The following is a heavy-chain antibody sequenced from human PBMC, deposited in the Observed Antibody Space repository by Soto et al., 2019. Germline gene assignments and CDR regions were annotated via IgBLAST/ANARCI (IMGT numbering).Heavy chain of an antibody. CDR2: ISSRSTYI. J-gene: IGHJ6*02. CDR1: GFTFSKYS. Sequence: GGSLRLSCAASGFTFSKYSVNWVRQAPGKGLEWVSSISSRSTYIFYADSVKGRFTISRDNAKNSLYLQMNSLRAEDTGVYYCARPRLPAAGDYYYYYGMDVWCQGTTVTVSS. CDR3: ARPRLPAAGDYYYYYGMDV. V-gene: IGHV3-21*01. D-gene: IGHD6-13*01.